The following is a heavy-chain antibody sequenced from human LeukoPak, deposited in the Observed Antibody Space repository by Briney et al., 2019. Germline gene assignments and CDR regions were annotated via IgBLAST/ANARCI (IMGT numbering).Heavy chain of an antibody. CDR2: ISGSGGST. CDR1: GFTVSSYS. Sequence: QSGGSLRLSCAASGFTVSSYSMSWVRQAPGKGLEWVSAISGSGGSTYYADSVKGRFTISRDNSKNTLYLQMTSLRAEDTAVYYCAKDLLPAARWNWFDPWGQGTLVTVSS. V-gene: IGHV3-23*01. D-gene: IGHD2-2*01. CDR3: AKDLLPAARWNWFDP. J-gene: IGHJ5*02.